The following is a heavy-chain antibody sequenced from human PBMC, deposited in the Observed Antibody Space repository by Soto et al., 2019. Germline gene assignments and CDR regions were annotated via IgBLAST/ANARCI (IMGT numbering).Heavy chain of an antibody. CDR2: IIPVFRSA. V-gene: IGHV1-69*13. D-gene: IGHD2-21*02. CDR1: GGTFNKFA. J-gene: IGHJ6*02. CDR3: ARRYCASDNCPLFYYFVDL. Sequence: ASVKVSCKASGGTFNKFAFSWVRQAPGQGFEWVGGIIPVFRSANYAQRFRGRITITADEYTSTVYLYLNDLRSDDTAVYYCARRYCASDNCPLFYYFVDLWGLGTTVTVSS.